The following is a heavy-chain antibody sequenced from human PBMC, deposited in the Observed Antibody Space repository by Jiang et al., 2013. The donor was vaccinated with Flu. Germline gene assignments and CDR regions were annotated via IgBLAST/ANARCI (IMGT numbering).Heavy chain of an antibody. CDR1: GGSISSSSYY. CDR2: IYYSGST. J-gene: IGHJ4*02. V-gene: IGHV4-39*01. CDR3: AVQGEVLLANGLY. D-gene: IGHD3-16*01. Sequence: LLKPSETLSLTCTVSGGSISSSSYYWGWIRQPPGKGLEWIGSIYYSGSTYYNPSLKSRVTISVDTSKNQFSLKLSSVTAADTAVYYCAVQGEVLLANGLYWGQGTLVTVSS.